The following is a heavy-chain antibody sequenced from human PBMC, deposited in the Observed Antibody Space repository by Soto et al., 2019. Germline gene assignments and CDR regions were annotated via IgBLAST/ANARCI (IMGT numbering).Heavy chain of an antibody. CDR2: ISYDGSNK. V-gene: IGHV3-30*18. Sequence: QVQLVESGGGVVQPGRSLRLSCAASGFTFSSYGMHWVRQAPGKGLEWVAVISYDGSNKYYADSVKGRFTISRDNSKNTLYLQMNSLRAEDTAVYYCAKDPEGSSWYLYYYYGMDVWGQGTTVTVSS. CDR1: GFTFSSYG. CDR3: AKDPEGSSWYLYYYYGMDV. D-gene: IGHD6-13*01. J-gene: IGHJ6*02.